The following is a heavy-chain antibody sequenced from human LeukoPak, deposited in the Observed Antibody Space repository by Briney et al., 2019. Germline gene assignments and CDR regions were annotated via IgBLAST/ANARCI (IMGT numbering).Heavy chain of an antibody. Sequence: ASVKVSCKASGYTFTGYYMHWVRQAPGQGLEWMGWINPNSGGTNYAQKFQGRVTMTRDTSISTAYMELSRLRSDDTAVYYCAKDFQPLWFGESHAFDSWGQGTMVTVSS. D-gene: IGHD3-10*01. V-gene: IGHV1-2*02. CDR3: AKDFQPLWFGESHAFDS. J-gene: IGHJ3*02. CDR2: INPNSGGT. CDR1: GYTFTGYY.